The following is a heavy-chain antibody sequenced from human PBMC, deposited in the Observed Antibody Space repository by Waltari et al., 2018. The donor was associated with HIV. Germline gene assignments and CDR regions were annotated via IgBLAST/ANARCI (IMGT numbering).Heavy chain of an antibody. CDR1: GLPFSTYW. J-gene: IGHJ4*02. CDR2: IKQDGSEK. Sequence: EVQLVESGGGLVQPGGSLRLSCAASGLPFSTYWMGWVRQAPGKGLEWVANIKQDGSEKFYLDSVKGRFTISRDNAKNSIYLQMNSLTAEDTAIYYCTRDGSGWSNYWGQGTLVTVSS. D-gene: IGHD6-19*01. V-gene: IGHV3-7*01. CDR3: TRDGSGWSNY.